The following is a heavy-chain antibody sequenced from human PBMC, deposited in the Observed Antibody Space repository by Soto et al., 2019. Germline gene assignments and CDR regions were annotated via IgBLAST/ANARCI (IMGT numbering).Heavy chain of an antibody. CDR2: IYYGGST. J-gene: IGHJ4*02. Sequence: PSETLSLTCTVSGESISADDGSWIRQSPGKGLEWIGFIYYGGSTNYNPSLKSRVTISVDTPKNQFSLKLSSVTAADTAVYYCAKNWNWGSLVHWGQGTLVTVSS. V-gene: IGHV4-59*08. D-gene: IGHD7-27*01. CDR3: AKNWNWGSLVH. CDR1: GESISADD.